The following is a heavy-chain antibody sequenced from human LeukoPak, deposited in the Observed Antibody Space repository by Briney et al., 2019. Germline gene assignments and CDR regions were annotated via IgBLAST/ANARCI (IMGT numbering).Heavy chain of an antibody. CDR3: AATRVVRGVITTFFDY. Sequence: PGGSLRLSCAASGFTFSSYSMNWVRQAPGKGLEWVSSISSSSSYIYYADSVKGRFTISRDNAKNSLYPQMNSLRAEDTAVYYCAATRVVRGVITTFFDYWGQGTLVTVSS. V-gene: IGHV3-21*01. J-gene: IGHJ4*02. D-gene: IGHD3-10*01. CDR2: ISSSSSYI. CDR1: GFTFSSYS.